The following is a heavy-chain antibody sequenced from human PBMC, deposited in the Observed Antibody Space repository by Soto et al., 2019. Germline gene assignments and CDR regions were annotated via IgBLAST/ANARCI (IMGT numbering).Heavy chain of an antibody. J-gene: IGHJ6*02. CDR1: GGSFSGYY. CDR2: INHSGST. D-gene: IGHD2-2*01. V-gene: IGHV4-34*01. CDR3: ARGDVIVVPAAYRFLYDFNGMDV. Sequence: QVQLHQWGGGLLRPTETLTLTCAVHGGSFSGYYWTWVRQPPGKGLEWMGEINHSGSTTYNPSLKSRLTTSVDRSNNHFSLNLRSVTAADTALYFCARGDVIVVPAAYRFLYDFNGMDVWGQGTTVTVSS.